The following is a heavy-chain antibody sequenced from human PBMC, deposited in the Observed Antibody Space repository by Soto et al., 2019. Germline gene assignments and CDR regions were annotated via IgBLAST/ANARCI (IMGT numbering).Heavy chain of an antibody. V-gene: IGHV3-23*01. CDR1: GFTFSTFS. D-gene: IGHD6-19*01. J-gene: IGHJ4*02. CDR2: LRGRNGET. Sequence: EVQLLESGGGLVQPGGSLRLSCVASGFTFSTFSMSWVRQAPGQGLEWVSTLRGRNGETHYADSVKGRFTISRDNSRDTLSLHMDSLRADDTAVYYCAKGGWLDDWGQGILVTVSS. CDR3: AKGGWLDD.